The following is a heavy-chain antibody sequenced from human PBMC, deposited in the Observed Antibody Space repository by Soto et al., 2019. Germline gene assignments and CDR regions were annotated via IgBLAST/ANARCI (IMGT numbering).Heavy chain of an antibody. CDR1: GGSFSGYY. V-gene: IGHV4-34*01. Sequence: SETLSLTCAVYGGSFSGYYWSWIRQPPGKGLEWIGEINHSGSTNYNPSLKSRVTISVDMSMNQFSLKLSSVTAADTAVYYCARERSLFWSAYYNGHSAFDIWGQGTMVTVS. J-gene: IGHJ3*02. D-gene: IGHD3-3*01. CDR3: ARERSLFWSAYYNGHSAFDI. CDR2: INHSGST.